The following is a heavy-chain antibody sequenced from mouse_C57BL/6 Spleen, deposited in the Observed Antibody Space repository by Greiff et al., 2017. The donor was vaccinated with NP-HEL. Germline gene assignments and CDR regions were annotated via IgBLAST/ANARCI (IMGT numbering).Heavy chain of an antibody. CDR3: TRVGLYYFDY. D-gene: IGHD4-1*01. V-gene: IGHV1-15*01. CDR2: IDPETGGT. J-gene: IGHJ2*01. Sequence: QVQLKQSGAELVRPGASVTLSCKASGYTFTDYEMHWVKQTPVHGLEWIGAIDPETGGTAYNQKFKGKAILTADKSSSTAYMELRSLTSEDSAVYYCTRVGLYYFDYWGQGTTLTVSS. CDR1: GYTFTDYE.